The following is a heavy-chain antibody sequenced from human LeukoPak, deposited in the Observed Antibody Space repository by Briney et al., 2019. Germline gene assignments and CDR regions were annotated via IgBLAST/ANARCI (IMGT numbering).Heavy chain of an antibody. D-gene: IGHD3-22*01. Sequence: GGSLRLSCAVSGITLSNYGISWVRPPPRKGLEWVAGISDSGRSTNHADSVKGRFTTSRDNPKNTLYLQMNRLRAEDTAVYFCARRGVVIRVILVGFHKEAFYFDSWGPGAPVTVSS. CDR3: ARRGVVIRVILVGFHKEAFYFDS. CDR2: ISDSGRST. J-gene: IGHJ4*03. CDR1: GITLSNYG. V-gene: IGHV3-23*01.